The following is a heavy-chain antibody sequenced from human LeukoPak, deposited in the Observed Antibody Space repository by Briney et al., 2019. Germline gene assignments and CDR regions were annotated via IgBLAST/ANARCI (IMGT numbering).Heavy chain of an antibody. CDR1: GFTFSSYG. V-gene: IGHV3-30*03. CDR3: ATNWKYSSSVPAY. J-gene: IGHJ4*02. D-gene: IGHD6-6*01. CDR2: ISYDGSNK. Sequence: GGSLRLSCAASGFTFSSYGMHWVRQAPGKGLEWVAVISYDGSNKYYADSVKGRFTISRDNSKNTLYLQMNSLRAEDTAVYYCATNWKYSSSVPAYWGQGTLVTVSS.